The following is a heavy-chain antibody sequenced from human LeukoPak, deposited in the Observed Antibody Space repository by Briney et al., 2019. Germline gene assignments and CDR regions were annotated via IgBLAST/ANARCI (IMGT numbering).Heavy chain of an antibody. D-gene: IGHD4-17*01. CDR3: ASYGDSAPFDY. Sequence: GGSLRLSCAASGFTFSSYSMNWVRQAPGKGLEWVSSISSSSSYIYYADSVKGRFTISRDNAKNSLYLQMNSLRAEDTAVYYCASYGDSAPFDYWGQGTLVTVSS. CDR2: ISSSSSYI. J-gene: IGHJ4*02. V-gene: IGHV3-21*01. CDR1: GFTFSSYS.